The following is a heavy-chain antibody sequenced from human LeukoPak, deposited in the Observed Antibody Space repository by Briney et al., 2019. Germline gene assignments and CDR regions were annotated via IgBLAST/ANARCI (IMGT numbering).Heavy chain of an antibody. CDR2: INPNSGGT. J-gene: IGHJ4*02. D-gene: IGHD3-10*01. CDR3: AGDMVRGVILRRVLEY. V-gene: IGHV1-2*02. CDR1: GYTFTAYY. Sequence: GASVKVSCKASGYTFTAYYIHWLRQAPGQGLEWMGWINPNSGGTNYAQKFQGRVTMTRDTSINTAYMELSRLRSNDTAVYYCAGDMVRGVILRRVLEYWGQGTLVTVSS.